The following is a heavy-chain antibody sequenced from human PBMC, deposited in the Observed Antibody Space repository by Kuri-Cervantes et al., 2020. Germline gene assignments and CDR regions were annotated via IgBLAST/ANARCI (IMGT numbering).Heavy chain of an antibody. J-gene: IGHJ4*02. CDR1: GFTFSSYA. CDR2: ISGSGGST. Sequence: GGSLRLSCAASGFTFSSYAMHWVRQAPGKGLEWVSAISGSGGSTYYADSVKGRFTISRDNAKNSLYPQMNSLRAEDTAVYYCARGRTTVTTTADQFDYWGQGTLVTVSS. V-gene: IGHV3-23*01. D-gene: IGHD4-17*01. CDR3: ARGRTTVTTTADQFDY.